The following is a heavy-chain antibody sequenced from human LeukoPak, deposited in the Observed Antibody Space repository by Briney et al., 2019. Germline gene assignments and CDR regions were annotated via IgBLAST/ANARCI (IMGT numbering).Heavy chain of an antibody. V-gene: IGHV3-30*02. CDR1: GFTFSNYG. CDR2: IRYDGGNK. J-gene: IGHJ4*02. CDR3: AKDPRGDYYGSGSYFDQ. D-gene: IGHD3-10*01. Sequence: GGSLRLSCATSGFTFSNYGMHWVRQAPGKELEWVAFIRYDGGNKYYADSVKGRFTISRDNSENTLYLQMNSLRAEDTAVYYCAKDPRGDYYGSGSYFDQWGQGTLVTVSS.